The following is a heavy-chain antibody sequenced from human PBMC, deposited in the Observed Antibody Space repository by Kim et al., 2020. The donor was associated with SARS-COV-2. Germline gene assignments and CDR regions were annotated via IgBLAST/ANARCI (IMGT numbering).Heavy chain of an antibody. CDR3: AKYSGSDDYAWGTYAPPHFDY. D-gene: IGHD3-16*01. CDR2: VFYRGIN. V-gene: IGHV4-59*08. J-gene: IGHJ4*02. CDR1: GVSISSSY. Sequence: SETLSLTCTLSGVSISSSYWSWIRQSPGKGLEWIGSVFYRGINNYNPSFKSRVAISVDTSSNQFSLSLSSLTAADTAVYFCAKYSGSDDYAWGTYAPPHFDYWGQGTLVTVSS.